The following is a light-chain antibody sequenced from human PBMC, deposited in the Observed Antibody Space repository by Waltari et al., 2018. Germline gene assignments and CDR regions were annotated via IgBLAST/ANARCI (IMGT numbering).Light chain of an antibody. Sequence: EIVLTQSLATLSLSPGERATLSCRATQSVSNYLAWYQQKPGQARRLLIYDASNGATDVPARLSGSGSGADFTLTISSLEPEDFAVPYCQHGNNRPMFTFRQGSNLEIK. CDR1: QSVSNY. CDR3: QHGNNRPMFT. J-gene: IGKJ2*01. V-gene: IGKV3-11*01. CDR2: DAS.